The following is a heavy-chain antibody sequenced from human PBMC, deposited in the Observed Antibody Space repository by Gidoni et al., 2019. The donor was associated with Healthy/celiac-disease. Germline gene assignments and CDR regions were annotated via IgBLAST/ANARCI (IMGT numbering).Heavy chain of an antibody. J-gene: IGHJ5*02. V-gene: IGHV4-39*01. Sequence: QLQLQESGPGLVKPSATLSLTCTVSGGSTSRGSYYWVWHRHHPGKGREWIGSIYYRGSTYSNPSLKSRVTISVDTSKNQFSLKLSSVTAADTAVYYCARRVTTGYSNWFDPWGQGTLVTVSS. CDR2: IYYRGST. D-gene: IGHD3-9*01. CDR3: ARRVTTGYSNWFDP. CDR1: GGSTSRGSYY.